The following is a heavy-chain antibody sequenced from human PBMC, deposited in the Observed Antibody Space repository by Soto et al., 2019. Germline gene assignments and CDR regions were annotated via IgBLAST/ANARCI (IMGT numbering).Heavy chain of an antibody. J-gene: IGHJ6*02. D-gene: IGHD3-10*01. Sequence: PGGSLRLSCAASGFTFSSYAMSWVRQAPGKGLEWVSAISGSGGSTYYADSVKGRFTISRDNSKNTLYLQMNSLRAEDTAVYYCAKSSKNRLLRLELYYYYGMDVWGQGTTVTVSS. CDR2: ISGSGGST. CDR1: GFTFSSYA. CDR3: AKSSKNRLLRLELYYYYGMDV. V-gene: IGHV3-23*01.